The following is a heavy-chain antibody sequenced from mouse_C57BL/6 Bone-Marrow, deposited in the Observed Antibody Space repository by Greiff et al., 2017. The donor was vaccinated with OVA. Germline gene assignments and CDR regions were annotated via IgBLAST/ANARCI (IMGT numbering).Heavy chain of an antibody. D-gene: IGHD2-2*01. CDR3: ARGYYGYFYAMDY. Sequence: VHLVESGAELARPGASVKLSCKASGYTFTSYGISWVKQRTGQGLEWIGEIYPRSGNTYYNEKFKGKATLTADKSSSTAYMELRSLTSEDSAVYFCARGYYGYFYAMDYWGQGTSVTVSS. V-gene: IGHV1-81*01. CDR1: GYTFTSYG. J-gene: IGHJ4*01. CDR2: IYPRSGNT.